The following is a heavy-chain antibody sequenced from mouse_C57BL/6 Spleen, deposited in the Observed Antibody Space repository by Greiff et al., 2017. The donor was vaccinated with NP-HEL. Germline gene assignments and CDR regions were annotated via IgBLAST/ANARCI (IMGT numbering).Heavy chain of an antibody. CDR3: ARLVLYDYDPAWFAY. V-gene: IGHV1-58*01. CDR2: IYIGNGYT. J-gene: IGHJ3*01. Sequence: EVQLQESGAELVRPGSSVKMSCKTSGYTFTSYGINWVKQRPGQGLEWIGYIYIGNGYTEYNEKFKGKATLTSDTSSSTAYMQLSSLTSEDSAIYFGARLVLYDYDPAWFAYWGQGTLVTVSA. CDR1: GYTFTSYG. D-gene: IGHD2-4*01.